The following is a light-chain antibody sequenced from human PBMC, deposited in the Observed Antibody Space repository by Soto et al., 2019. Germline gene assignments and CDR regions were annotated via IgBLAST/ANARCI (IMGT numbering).Light chain of an antibody. V-gene: IGLV2-14*03. Sequence: QSALTQPASVSGSPGQSITISCTGTSSDVDYYYYVSWYQRHPGKAPKLMIYVVSNRPSGVSNRFSGSKSGNTASLTISGLQAEDEADYYCTSYTSSSTYVFGAGTKLTVL. CDR1: SSDVDYYYY. CDR2: VVS. CDR3: TSYTSSSTYV. J-gene: IGLJ1*01.